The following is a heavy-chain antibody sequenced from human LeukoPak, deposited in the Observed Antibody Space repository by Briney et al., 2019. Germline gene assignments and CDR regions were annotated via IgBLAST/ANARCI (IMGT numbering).Heavy chain of an antibody. CDR1: GFTFSSYG. CDR3: AKDADDYYGSGSCLDY. D-gene: IGHD3-10*01. CDR2: IRYDGSNK. J-gene: IGHJ4*02. V-gene: IGHV3-30*02. Sequence: GGSLRLSCAASGFTFSSYGMHWVRQAPGKGLEWVAFIRYDGSNKYYADSVKGRFTISRDNSKNTLYLQMNSLRAEDTAVYYCAKDADDYYGSGSCLDYWGQGPLVTVSS.